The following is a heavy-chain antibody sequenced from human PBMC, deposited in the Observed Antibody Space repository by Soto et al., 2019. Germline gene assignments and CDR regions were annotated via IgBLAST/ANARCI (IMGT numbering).Heavy chain of an antibody. V-gene: IGHV3-21*01. CDR1: GFTFSSYS. Sequence: EVQLVESGGGLVKPGGSLRLSCAASGFTFSSYSMNWVRQAPGKGLEWVSSISSSSSYIYYADSVKGRFTISRDNAKYALYLQMNSLRAEDTAVYYCASRTGTKGGAGFDPWGQGTLVTVSS. D-gene: IGHD1-1*01. J-gene: IGHJ5*02. CDR3: ASRTGTKGGAGFDP. CDR2: ISSSSSYI.